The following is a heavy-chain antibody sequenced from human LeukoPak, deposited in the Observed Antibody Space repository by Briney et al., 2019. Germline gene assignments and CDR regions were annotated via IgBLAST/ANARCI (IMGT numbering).Heavy chain of an antibody. CDR3: ARGGSSVDY. CDR1: GGSFSAYY. CDR2: INHSGTT. D-gene: IGHD6-6*01. V-gene: IGHV4-34*01. J-gene: IGHJ4*02. Sequence: SETLSLTCAVYGGSFSAYYWSWIRQSPGKGLEWIGEINHSGTTVYNPSLKSRVTISIDTSKNQFSLKLNSVTAADTAVYYCARGGSSVDYWGQGTLVTVSS.